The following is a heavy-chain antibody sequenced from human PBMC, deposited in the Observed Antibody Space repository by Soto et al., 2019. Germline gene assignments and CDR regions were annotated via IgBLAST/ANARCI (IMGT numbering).Heavy chain of an antibody. Sequence: QVQLQESGPGLVKPSETLSLTCTVSGGSISSYYWSWIRQPPGKGLEWIGYIYYSGSTNYNPSLKSRVTISVDTSKNQFSLKLSSVTAADTAVYYCARRYGDYVASLFDYWGQGTLVTVSS. CDR3: ARRYGDYVASLFDY. V-gene: IGHV4-59*08. J-gene: IGHJ4*02. CDR2: IYYSGST. D-gene: IGHD4-17*01. CDR1: GGSISSYY.